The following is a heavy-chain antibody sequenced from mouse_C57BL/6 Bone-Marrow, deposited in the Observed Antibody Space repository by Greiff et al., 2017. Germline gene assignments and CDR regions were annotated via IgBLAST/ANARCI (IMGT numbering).Heavy chain of an antibody. J-gene: IGHJ1*03. CDR3: TTSLIYCDYDDPV. CDR2: IDPEDGDT. V-gene: IGHV14-1*01. Sequence: VQLQQSGAELVRPGASVKLSCTASGFNIKDYYMHWVKQRPEQGLEWIGRIDPEDGDTEYAPKFPGKATMTADTSSNTAYLQLSSLTSEDTAVYYCTTSLIYCDYDDPVWGKGTTVTVSS. D-gene: IGHD2-4*01. CDR1: GFNIKDYY.